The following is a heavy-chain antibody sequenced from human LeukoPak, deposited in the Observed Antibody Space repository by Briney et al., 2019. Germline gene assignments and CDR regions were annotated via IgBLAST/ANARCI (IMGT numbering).Heavy chain of an antibody. CDR2: IYYSGST. D-gene: IGHD3-10*01. CDR1: GGSISSYF. CDR3: ARESWDTMVQGAVFDL. V-gene: IGHV4-59*01. J-gene: IGHJ4*02. Sequence: PSETLSLTCTVSGGSISSYFWTWMRQPPGKGLEWIGYIYYSGSTNYNPSLKSRVTISVDTSKNQFSLKLTSVTAADTAVYYCARESWDTMVQGAVFDLWGQGTLVTVSS.